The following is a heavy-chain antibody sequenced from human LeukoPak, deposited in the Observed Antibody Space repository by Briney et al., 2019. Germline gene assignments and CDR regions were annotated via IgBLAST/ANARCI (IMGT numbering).Heavy chain of an antibody. Sequence: PSETLSLTCTVSGGSISSSSYYWGWIRQPPGKGLEWIGSIYYSGSTYYNPSLKSRVTTSVDTSKNQFSLKLSSVTAADTAVYYCARGWGERLANYYYYCMDVWGKGTTVTVSS. CDR1: GGSISSSSYY. CDR2: IYYSGST. CDR3: ARGWGERLANYYYYCMDV. D-gene: IGHD1-26*01. J-gene: IGHJ6*03. V-gene: IGHV4-39*07.